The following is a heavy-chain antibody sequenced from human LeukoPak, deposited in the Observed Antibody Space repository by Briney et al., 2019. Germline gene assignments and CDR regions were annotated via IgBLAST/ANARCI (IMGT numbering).Heavy chain of an antibody. CDR1: GYTFTSYD. CDR3: ARPYYGSGSPRMDV. CDR2: MNPNSGNT. V-gene: IGHV1-8*01. D-gene: IGHD3-10*01. J-gene: IGHJ6*02. Sequence: ASVKVSCKASGYTFTSYDINWVRQATGQGLEWRGWMNPNSGNTCYAQKFQGRVTMTRNTSISTAYMELSSLRSEDTAVYYCARPYYGSGSPRMDVWGRGTTVTVSS.